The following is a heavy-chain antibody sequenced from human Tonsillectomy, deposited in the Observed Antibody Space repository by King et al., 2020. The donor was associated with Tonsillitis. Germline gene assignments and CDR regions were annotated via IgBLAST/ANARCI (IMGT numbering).Heavy chain of an antibody. CDR2: ISSNSRTYI. CDR1: GFTFSSYS. D-gene: IGHD5-24*01. CDR3: SGLVDGYPDY. J-gene: IGHJ4*02. Sequence: EVQLVESGGGLVKPGGSLRLSCAASGFTFSSYSMNWVRLAPGKGLEWVSAISSNSRTYIYYAASVKGRFTISRDNAKNSLYLQMNSLSAEDTAVYYCSGLVDGYPDYWGQGTLVTVSS. V-gene: IGHV3-21*02.